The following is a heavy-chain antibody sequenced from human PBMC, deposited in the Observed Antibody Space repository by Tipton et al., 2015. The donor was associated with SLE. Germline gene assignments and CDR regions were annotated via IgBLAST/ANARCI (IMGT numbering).Heavy chain of an antibody. V-gene: IGHV4-59*01. J-gene: IGHJ4*02. CDR1: GGSISGYY. CDR3: ARSPGRLRSMDY. D-gene: IGHD3-3*01. Sequence: TLSLTCTVSGGSISGYYWSWVRQPPGKGLEWIGYISFSGLTNYKPSLKSRVTISVGTSKNQFSLKLNSVTAADTTMYFCARSPGRLRSMDYWGQGTLVTVSS. CDR2: ISFSGLT.